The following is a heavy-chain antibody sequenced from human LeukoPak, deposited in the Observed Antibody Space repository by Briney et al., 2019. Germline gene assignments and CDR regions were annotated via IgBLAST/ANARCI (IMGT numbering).Heavy chain of an antibody. J-gene: IGHJ4*02. Sequence: GGSLRLSCAASGFTFDDYGMSWVRQAPGKGLEWVSGINWNGGSTGYADSVKGRFTISRDNAKNSLYLQMNSLRAEDTALYHCARAWIQLWFLDYWGQGTLVTVSS. CDR1: GFTFDDYG. CDR3: ARAWIQLWFLDY. CDR2: INWNGGST. D-gene: IGHD5-18*01. V-gene: IGHV3-20*01.